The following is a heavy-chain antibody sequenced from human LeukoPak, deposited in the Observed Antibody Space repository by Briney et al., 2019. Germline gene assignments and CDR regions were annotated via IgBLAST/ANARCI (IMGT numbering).Heavy chain of an antibody. V-gene: IGHV3-30*18. CDR2: ISYDGSNK. D-gene: IGHD6-19*01. J-gene: IGHJ3*02. CDR1: GFIFSSYG. CDR3: AKDRSSGWYLGSYDAFDI. Sequence: PGGSLRLSCAASGFIFSSYGMHWVRQAPGKGLEWVAVISYDGSNKYYADSVKGRFTISRDNSKNTLYLQMNSLRAEDTAVYYCAKDRSSGWYLGSYDAFDIWGQGTMVTVSS.